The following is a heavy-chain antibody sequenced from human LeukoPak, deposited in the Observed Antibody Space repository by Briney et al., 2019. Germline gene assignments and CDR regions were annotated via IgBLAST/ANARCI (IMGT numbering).Heavy chain of an antibody. V-gene: IGHV4-59*01. D-gene: IGHD3-10*01. J-gene: IGHJ4*02. CDR3: AGDYVSGSYGH. Sequence: SETLSLTCTVSGGSISSYYWSWIRQPPGKGLEWIGYIYYSGSTNYNPSLKSRVTISVDTSKNQFSLKLSSVTAADTAMYYCAGDYVSGSYGHWGQGTLVTVSS. CDR2: IYYSGST. CDR1: GGSISSYY.